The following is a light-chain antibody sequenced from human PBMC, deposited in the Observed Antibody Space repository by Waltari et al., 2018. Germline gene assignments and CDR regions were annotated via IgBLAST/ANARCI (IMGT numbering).Light chain of an antibody. J-gene: IGLJ3*02. CDR3: CSFAAGSILV. CDR2: EGN. V-gene: IGLV2-23*01. Sequence: QSALTPPASVSGSPGQSITISCTGTSSDVGNYTLVSWYQHHPDKAPKLIIYEGNKRPSGVSNRFSGSKSGNTASLTISGLQAEDEADYYCCSFAAGSILVFGGGTKLTVL. CDR1: SSDVGNYTL.